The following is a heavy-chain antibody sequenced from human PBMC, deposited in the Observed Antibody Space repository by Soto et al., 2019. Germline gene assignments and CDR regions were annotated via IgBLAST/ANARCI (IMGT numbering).Heavy chain of an antibody. CDR2: SYSGGNT. V-gene: IGHV3-53*01. CDR3: ARGYGAGSYFFDF. Sequence: RLSCAASGFTVSSNYMSWVRQAPGKGLEFVSVSYSGGNTYYADSVKGRFTLSRDNFKNTLYLQMNSLRAEDTAVYNCARGYGAGSYFFDFWGQGTLVTVSS. D-gene: IGHD3-10*01. CDR1: GFTVSSNY. J-gene: IGHJ5*01.